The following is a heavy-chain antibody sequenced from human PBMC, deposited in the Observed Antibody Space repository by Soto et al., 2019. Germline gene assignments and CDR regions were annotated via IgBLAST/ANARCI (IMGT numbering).Heavy chain of an antibody. V-gene: IGHV1-58*01. D-gene: IGHD1-26*01. Sequence: SVKVSCKASGFTFTSSAVQWVRQARGQRLEWIGWIVVGSGNTNYAQKFQERVTITRDMSTSTAYMELSSLRSEDTAVYYCAADDQVRRSGSYWNYWGQGTLVTVSS. J-gene: IGHJ4*02. CDR3: AADDQVRRSGSYWNY. CDR2: IVVGSGNT. CDR1: GFTFTSSA.